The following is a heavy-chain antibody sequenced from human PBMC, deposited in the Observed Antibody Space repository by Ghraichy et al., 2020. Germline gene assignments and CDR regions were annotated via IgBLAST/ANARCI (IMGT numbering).Heavy chain of an antibody. D-gene: IGHD5-18*01. J-gene: IGHJ3*02. CDR2: IYYTGST. CDR3: ARDPSSYGYSAAFDI. Sequence: SETLSLTCTVSGGSISSYYWSWIRQPPGKGLEWIGYIYYTGSTNYNPSLKSRVTISVDTSKNQFSLKLSSVTAADTAVYYCARDPSSYGYSAAFDIWGQGTMVTVSS. V-gene: IGHV4-59*01. CDR1: GGSISSYY.